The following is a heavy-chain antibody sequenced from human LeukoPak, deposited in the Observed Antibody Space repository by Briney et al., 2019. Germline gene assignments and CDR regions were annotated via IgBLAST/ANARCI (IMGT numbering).Heavy chain of an antibody. Sequence: PGRSLRLSCAASGFTFSSYGMHWVRQAPGKGLEWVAVIWYDGSKKYYADSVKGRFTISRDNSKNTLYLQMNSLRAEDTAVYYCARDYLDWYFDLWGRGTLVTVSS. V-gene: IGHV3-33*01. CDR3: ARDYLDWYFDL. J-gene: IGHJ2*01. CDR2: IWYDGSKK. CDR1: GFTFSSYG.